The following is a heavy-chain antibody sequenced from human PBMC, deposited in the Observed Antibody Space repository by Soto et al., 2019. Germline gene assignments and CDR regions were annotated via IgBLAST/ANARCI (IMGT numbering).Heavy chain of an antibody. CDR1: GFTFSTYA. Sequence: GGSLRLSCAASGFTFSTYAMSWVRQAPGKGLEWVSAISDSGGSTYYADSVRGRFSISRDNSKNTLHLQMNSLRAEDTALYYCAKAGPNSQGRNYFDYWGQGTLVTVSS. J-gene: IGHJ4*02. CDR3: AKAGPNSQGRNYFDY. D-gene: IGHD1-26*01. V-gene: IGHV3-23*01. CDR2: ISDSGGST.